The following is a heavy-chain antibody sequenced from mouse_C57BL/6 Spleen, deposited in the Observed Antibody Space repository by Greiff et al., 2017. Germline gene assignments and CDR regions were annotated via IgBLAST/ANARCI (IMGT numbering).Heavy chain of an antibody. J-gene: IGHJ3*01. CDR3: ARGTGGAWFAY. Sequence: QVQLQQPGAELVMPGASVKLSCKASGYTFTSYWMHWVKQRPGQGLEWIGEIDPSDSYTNYNQKFKGKSTLTVDKSSSTAYMQLSSLTSEDSAVYYCARGTGGAWFAYWGQGTLVTVSA. D-gene: IGHD4-1*01. CDR2: IDPSDSYT. V-gene: IGHV1-69*01. CDR1: GYTFTSYW.